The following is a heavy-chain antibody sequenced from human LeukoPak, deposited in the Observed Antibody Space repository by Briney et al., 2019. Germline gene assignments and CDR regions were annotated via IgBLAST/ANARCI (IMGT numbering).Heavy chain of an antibody. CDR3: AKGRGFRVWDPWDN. V-gene: IGHV3-21*04. CDR1: GFTFSSYS. D-gene: IGHD3-16*01. J-gene: IGHJ4*02. CDR2: ISSSSSYI. Sequence: GGSLRLSCAASGFTFSSYSMNWVRQAPGKGLEWVSSISSSSSYIYYADSVKGRFTISRDNSKNTLFLEMNSLRVEDTAVYYCAKGRGFRVWDPWDNWGQGTLITVSS.